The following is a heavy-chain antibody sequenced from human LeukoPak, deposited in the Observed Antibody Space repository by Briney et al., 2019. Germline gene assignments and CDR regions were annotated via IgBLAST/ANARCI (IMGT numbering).Heavy chain of an antibody. J-gene: IGHJ4*02. V-gene: IGHV6-1*01. CDR3: ARDLGRGYCSSTSCYPD. CDR2: TYYRSKWYN. D-gene: IGHD2-2*01. CDR1: GDSVSSNSAA. Sequence: SQTLSLTCAISGDSVSSNSAAWNWIRQSPSRGLEWLGRTYYRSKWYNDYAVSVKSRITINPDTSKNQFSLQLNSVTPEDTAVYYCARDLGRGYCSSTSCYPDWGQGTLVTVSS.